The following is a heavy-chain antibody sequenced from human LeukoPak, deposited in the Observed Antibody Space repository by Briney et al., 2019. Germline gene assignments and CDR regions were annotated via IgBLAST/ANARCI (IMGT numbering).Heavy chain of an antibody. CDR2: AYYRSKWYI. CDR1: GDSVSGSPAV. Sequence: SQTLSLTCAISGDSVSGSPAVWNWIRQSPSIGLEWLGRAYYRSKWYIDYAVSVKGRITITPDTSKNQFSLQLNSVTPEDTAVYYCARGAVRGGTNFDYWGQGTLVTVSS. V-gene: IGHV6-1*01. CDR3: ARGAVRGGTNFDY. D-gene: IGHD3-10*01. J-gene: IGHJ4*02.